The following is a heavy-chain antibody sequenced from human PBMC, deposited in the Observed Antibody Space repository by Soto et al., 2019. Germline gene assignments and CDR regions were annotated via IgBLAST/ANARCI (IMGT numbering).Heavy chain of an antibody. V-gene: IGHV3-21*01. J-gene: IGHJ5*01. CDR3: ARDKSSGWPSRWFDS. Sequence: PGGSLRLSCAASGFTFSSYSMNCVRQAPGKGLEWVSSISVTSSYIYYADSVKGRFTISRDNAKSSLYLQMNSLRAEDTAVYYCARDKSSGWPSRWFDSWGQGTLVTVSS. CDR2: ISVTSSYI. D-gene: IGHD6-19*01. CDR1: GFTFSSYS.